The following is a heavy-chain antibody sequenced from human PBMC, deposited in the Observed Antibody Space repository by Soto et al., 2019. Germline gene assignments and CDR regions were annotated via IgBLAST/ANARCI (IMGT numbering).Heavy chain of an antibody. V-gene: IGHV4-59*01. D-gene: IGHD5-18*01. CDR3: ARGRIQRWYPFDY. CDR1: GGSISSYY. J-gene: IGHJ4*01. Sequence: QVQLQESGPGLVKPSETLSLTCTVSGGSISSYYWSWIRQPPGKGLEWIGYIYYSGSTNYNPSLKSRVTSSVDTSKNQFALNLSSVTAADTAVYYCARGRIQRWYPFDYWGHGTLVTVSS. CDR2: IYYSGST.